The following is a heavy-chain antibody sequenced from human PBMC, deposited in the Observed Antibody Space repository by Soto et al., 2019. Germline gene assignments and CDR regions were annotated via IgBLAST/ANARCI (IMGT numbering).Heavy chain of an antibody. CDR1: GFTFSIYA. J-gene: IGHJ4*02. Sequence: EVQLLESGGGLVQPGGSLRLSCAASGFTFSIYAMNWVRQAPGKGLEWVSAISGGGVVGRGGRTYYSDSVRGRFTISRDDSNSTLFLQMNSLRAEDTAVYYCAKKGFLGWELTNALDFWGQGTLVTVSS. CDR3: AKKGFLGWELTNALDF. V-gene: IGHV3-23*01. CDR2: ISGGGVVGRGGRT. D-gene: IGHD3-3*01.